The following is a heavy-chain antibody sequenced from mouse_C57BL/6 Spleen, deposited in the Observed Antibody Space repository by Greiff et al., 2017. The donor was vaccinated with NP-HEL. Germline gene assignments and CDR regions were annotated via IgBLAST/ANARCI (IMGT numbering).Heavy chain of an antibody. V-gene: IGHV1-55*01. CDR3: AREGAQPYFDY. CDR1: GYTFTSYW. J-gene: IGHJ2*01. Sequence: QVHVKQPGAELVKPGASVKMSCKASGYTFTSYWITWVKQRPGQGLEWIGDIYHGSGSTNYNEKFKSKATLTVDTSSSTAYMQLSSLTSEDSAVYYCAREGAQPYFDYWGQGTTLTVSS. CDR2: IYHGSGST. D-gene: IGHD3-2*02.